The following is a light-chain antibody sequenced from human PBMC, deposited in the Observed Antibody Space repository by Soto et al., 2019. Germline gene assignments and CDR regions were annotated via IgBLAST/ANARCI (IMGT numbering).Light chain of an antibody. CDR3: QQYDNLPPFT. V-gene: IGKV1-33*01. CDR2: GAS. CDR1: QDIRTS. Sequence: DIQMTQSPSSLSASVGARVSITCQASQDIRTSLSWFQQKPGRAPKLLIYGASYLETGVPSRFSGSGSGTDFSFTISSLQPEDIATYYWQQYDNLPPFTFGPGTKVDIK. J-gene: IGKJ3*01.